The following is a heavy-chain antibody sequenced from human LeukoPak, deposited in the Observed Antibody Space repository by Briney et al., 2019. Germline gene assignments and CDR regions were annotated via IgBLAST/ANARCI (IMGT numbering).Heavy chain of an antibody. J-gene: IGHJ4*02. CDR1: GGSISSYY. CDR2: IYYSGNT. Sequence: SETLSLTCSVSGGSISSYYWSWIRQPPGKGLEWTGYIYYSGNTNYNPSLKSRVTISVDTSKNQFSLKLNSVTAADTAVYYCARVRYCSTNRCYDREFDNWGQGTLVTVSS. D-gene: IGHD2-2*01. CDR3: ARVRYCSTNRCYDREFDN. V-gene: IGHV4-59*01.